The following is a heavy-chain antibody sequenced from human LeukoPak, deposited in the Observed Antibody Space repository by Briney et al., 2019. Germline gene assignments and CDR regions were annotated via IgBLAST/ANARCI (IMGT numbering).Heavy chain of an antibody. Sequence: GGSLRLSCAASGFTFSSYAMSWVRQAPGKGLGWISAISSSGGSTYYADSVKGRFTISRDNSKNALYLQMNSLRVEDTAIYYCAKRIGSSTTQIDYWGQGTLVTVSS. CDR1: GFTFSSYA. CDR3: AKRIGSSTTQIDY. CDR2: ISSSGGST. J-gene: IGHJ4*02. D-gene: IGHD2-2*01. V-gene: IGHV3-23*01.